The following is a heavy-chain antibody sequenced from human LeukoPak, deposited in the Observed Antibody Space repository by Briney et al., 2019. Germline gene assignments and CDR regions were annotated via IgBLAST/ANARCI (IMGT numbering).Heavy chain of an antibody. CDR1: GGSISSGGYY. D-gene: IGHD4-23*01. CDR3: ARDQRLLPHTVFDY. V-gene: IGHV4-30-2*01. Sequence: PSQTLSLTCTVSGGSISSGGYYWSWIRQPPGKGLEWIGYIYHSGSTYYNPSLKSRVTISVDRSKNQFSLKLSSVTAADTAVYYCARDQRLLPHTVFDYWGQGTLVTVSS. J-gene: IGHJ4*02. CDR2: IYHSGST.